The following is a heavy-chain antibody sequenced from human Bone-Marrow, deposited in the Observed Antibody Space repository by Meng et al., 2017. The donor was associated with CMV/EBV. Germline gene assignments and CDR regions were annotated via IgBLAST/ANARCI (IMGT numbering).Heavy chain of an antibody. V-gene: IGHV1-2*02. CDR2: INPNSGGT. D-gene: IGHD3-10*01. J-gene: IGHJ6*02. Sequence: ASVKVSCKASGYTFTGYYMHWVRLAPGQGLEWMGWINPNSGGTNYAQKFQGRVTMTRDTSISTAYMELSRLRSDDTAVYYCARDDFSRGKFGELLWALDYYYGMDVWGQGTTVTVSS. CDR3: ARDDFSRGKFGELLWALDYYYGMDV. CDR1: GYTFTGYY.